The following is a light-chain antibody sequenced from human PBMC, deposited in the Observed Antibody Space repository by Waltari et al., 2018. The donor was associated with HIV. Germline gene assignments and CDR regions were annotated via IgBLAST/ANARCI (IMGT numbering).Light chain of an antibody. CDR3: ASWDDSLSGLV. CDR1: SSNIGVTY. Sequence: SVLTQPPSASGTPGQRVTISCSGSSSNIGVTYVYWYQQLPGTTPKLLIQRNNQRPSGVPDRFSGSKSGPSASLAISGLRSEDEADYYCASWDDSLSGLVFGGGTKLTVL. J-gene: IGLJ2*01. V-gene: IGLV1-47*01. CDR2: RNN.